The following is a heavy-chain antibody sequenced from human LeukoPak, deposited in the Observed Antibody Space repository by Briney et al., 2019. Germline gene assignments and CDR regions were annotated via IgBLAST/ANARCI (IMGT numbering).Heavy chain of an antibody. V-gene: IGHV1-69*01. Sequence: SVKVSCKASRGTFSSYAISWVRQAPGQGLEWMRGIIPIFGTANYAQKFQGRVTITADESTSTAYMELSSLRSEDTAVYCCARDLYDILTGTDLGAFDIWGQGTTVTVSS. CDR3: ARDLYDILTGTDLGAFDI. CDR1: RGTFSSYA. CDR2: IIPIFGTA. J-gene: IGHJ3*02. D-gene: IGHD3-9*01.